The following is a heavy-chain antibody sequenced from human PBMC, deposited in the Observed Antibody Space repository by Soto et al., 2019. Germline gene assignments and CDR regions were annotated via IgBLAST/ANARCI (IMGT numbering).Heavy chain of an antibody. CDR1: GYTFTSYG. CDR3: AREDCSGGSCYGVDY. V-gene: IGHV1-18*01. Sequence: QVQLVQSGAEVKKPGASVKVSCKASGYTFTSYGISWVRQAPGQGLEWMGWISAYNGNTNYAQTLQGRVTMTTDTSTSTAYMELRSMRADYTAVYYCAREDCSGGSCYGVDYWGQGTLVTVAS. D-gene: IGHD2-15*01. CDR2: ISAYNGNT. J-gene: IGHJ4*02.